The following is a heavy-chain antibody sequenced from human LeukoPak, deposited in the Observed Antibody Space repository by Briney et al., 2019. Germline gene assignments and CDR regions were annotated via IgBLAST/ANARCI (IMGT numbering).Heavy chain of an antibody. D-gene: IGHD3-10*01. V-gene: IGHV3-53*01. Sequence: GGSLRLSCAASGFTVSSNYMSWVRQAPGKGLEWVSVIYSSGDTYYADSVKGRFTISRDNSKNMLYLQMNGLRAEDTAVYYCARVIYGSGTYYKGWFDPWGQGTLVTVSP. CDR3: ARVIYGSGTYYKGWFDP. CDR2: IYSSGDT. CDR1: GFTVSSNY. J-gene: IGHJ5*02.